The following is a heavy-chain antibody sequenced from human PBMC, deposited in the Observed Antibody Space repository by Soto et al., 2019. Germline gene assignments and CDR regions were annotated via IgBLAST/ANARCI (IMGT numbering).Heavy chain of an antibody. D-gene: IGHD6-13*01. CDR2: MNPNTGGS. J-gene: IGHJ4*02. V-gene: IGHV1-8*01. Sequence: ASVKVSCKASGYTLTSNDINWVRQASGQGLEWMGWMNPNTGGSFYAQDFQGRITMTRDTATSTAYMELTSLRSDDTDVYCARGGPAAGYDLWGQGTLVTVSS. CDR1: GYTLTSND. CDR3: ARGGPAAGYDL.